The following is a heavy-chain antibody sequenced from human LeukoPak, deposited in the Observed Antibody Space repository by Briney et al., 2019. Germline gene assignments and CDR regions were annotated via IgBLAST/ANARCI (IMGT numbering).Heavy chain of an antibody. Sequence: GGSLRLSCAASRFTFSIYTMNWVRQAPAKGLEWVSSISSSSSYKYYADSVKGRFTITRDNAKNSLYLQMNSLRAEDTAVYYCARDGETDYYGSGSYPDYWGQGTLVTVSS. J-gene: IGHJ4*02. CDR3: ARDGETDYYGSGSYPDY. CDR2: ISSSSSYK. D-gene: IGHD3-10*01. CDR1: RFTFSIYT. V-gene: IGHV3-21*01.